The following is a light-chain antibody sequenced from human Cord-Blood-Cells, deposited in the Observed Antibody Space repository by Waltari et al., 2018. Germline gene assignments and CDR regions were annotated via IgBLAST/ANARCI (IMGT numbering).Light chain of an antibody. CDR1: QGISSY. J-gene: IGKJ3*01. Sequence: AIRMTQSPSSFSVSTGDIVTITCRASQGISSYLAWYQQKPGKAPKLLIYAASTLQSGVPSRFSGSGSGTDFTLTISCLQSEDFATYYCQQYYSYPLSFTFGPGTKVDIK. CDR3: QQYYSYPLSFT. CDR2: AAS. V-gene: IGKV1-8*01.